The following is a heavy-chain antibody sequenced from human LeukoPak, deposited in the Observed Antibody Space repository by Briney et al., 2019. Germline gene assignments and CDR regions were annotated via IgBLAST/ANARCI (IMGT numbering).Heavy chain of an antibody. Sequence: PSETLSLTCTVSGGSISSYYWSWIRQPPGKGLEWIGYIYYSGSTNYNPSLKSRVTISVDTSKNQFSLKLSSVTAADTAVYYCARGRQDVTMIVVVMTAVSYYLDVWGKGTTVTVS. CDR2: IYYSGST. CDR1: GGSISSYY. CDR3: ARGRQDVTMIVVVMTAVSYYLDV. V-gene: IGHV4-59*12. D-gene: IGHD3-22*01. J-gene: IGHJ6*03.